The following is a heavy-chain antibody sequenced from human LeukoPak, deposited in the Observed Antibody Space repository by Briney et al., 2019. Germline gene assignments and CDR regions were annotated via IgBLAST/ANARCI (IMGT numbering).Heavy chain of an antibody. CDR3: ARPSPPGDGYNPPDY. CDR2: ISHDERTK. Sequence: PGGSLRLSCVASGFNFDNYAMHWVRQPLGKGLEWVAVISHDERTKYYADSMKGRITISRDNSKNTVFLQMNNLKDTAVYFCARPSPPGDGYNPPDYWGQGTLVTVSS. CDR1: GFNFDNYA. V-gene: IGHV3-30*04. D-gene: IGHD5-24*01. J-gene: IGHJ4*02.